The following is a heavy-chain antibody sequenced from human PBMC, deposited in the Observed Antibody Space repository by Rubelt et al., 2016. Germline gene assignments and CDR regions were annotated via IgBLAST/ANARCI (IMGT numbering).Heavy chain of an antibody. J-gene: IGHJ4*02. Sequence: QPPGKGLEWIGYFYYSGSTNYSPSLKSRVTMSVDTSKNQFSLKLSSVTAADTAVYYCAREGGVSGSYFFDYWGQGTLVTVSS. CDR3: AREGGVSGSYFFDY. V-gene: IGHV4-59*12. D-gene: IGHD3-10*01. CDR2: FYYSGST.